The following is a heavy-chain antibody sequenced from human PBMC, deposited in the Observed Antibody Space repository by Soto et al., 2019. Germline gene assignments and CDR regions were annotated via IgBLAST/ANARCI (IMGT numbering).Heavy chain of an antibody. Sequence: ASVKVSCKASGYTFTSYDINWVRQATGQGLEWMGWMNPNSGNTGYAQKFQGRVTMTRNTSISTAYMELSSLRSEDTAVYYCARRGDYADYYYYYYMDVWGKGTTVTVSS. CDR3: ARRGDYADYYYYYYMDV. CDR2: MNPNSGNT. V-gene: IGHV1-8*01. CDR1: GYTFTSYD. D-gene: IGHD4-17*01. J-gene: IGHJ6*03.